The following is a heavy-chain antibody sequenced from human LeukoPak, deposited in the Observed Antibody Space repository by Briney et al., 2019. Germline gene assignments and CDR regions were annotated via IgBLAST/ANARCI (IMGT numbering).Heavy chain of an antibody. CDR3: AKAGMTRFDY. CDR2: SSGSGGST. Sequence: GGSLRLSCAASGFTFSRFAMSWVRQAPGEGLEWVSGSSGSGGSTYYADSVKGRFTISRDNSKNTLYLQMNSLRVEDTAVYYCAKAGMTRFDYWGQGIMVTVSS. D-gene: IGHD1-20*01. V-gene: IGHV3-23*01. CDR1: GFTFSRFA. J-gene: IGHJ4*02.